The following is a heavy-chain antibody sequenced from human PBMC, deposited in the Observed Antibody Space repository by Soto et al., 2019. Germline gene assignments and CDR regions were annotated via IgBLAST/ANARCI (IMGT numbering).Heavy chain of an antibody. CDR3: ARGGPLAYNWFDP. V-gene: IGHV1-69*13. J-gene: IGHJ5*02. Sequence: SVKVSCKASGGTFSSYAISWVRQAPGQGLEWMGGIIPIFGTANYAQKFQGRVTITADESTSTAYMELSSLRSEDTAVYYCARGGPLAYNWFDPWGQGTLVTVSS. CDR2: IIPIFGTA. CDR1: GGTFSSYA.